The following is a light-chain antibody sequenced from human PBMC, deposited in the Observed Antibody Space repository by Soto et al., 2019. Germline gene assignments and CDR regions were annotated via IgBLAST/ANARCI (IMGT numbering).Light chain of an antibody. V-gene: IGKV3-11*01. CDR2: DAS. J-gene: IGKJ4*01. CDR3: QQRSSWPLT. Sequence: IVLTQSPATLSLSPGERAALSCRASQSVSSYLAWYQQKPGQAPRLLIYDASNRATGIPARFSGSGSGTDFTLTISSLQSEDFAVYYCQQRSSWPLTFGGGTKVDI. CDR1: QSVSSY.